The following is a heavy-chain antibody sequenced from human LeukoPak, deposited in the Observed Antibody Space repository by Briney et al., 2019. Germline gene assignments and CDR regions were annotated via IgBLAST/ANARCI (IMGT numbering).Heavy chain of an antibody. CDR3: AKDSGSYHYLDY. D-gene: IGHD1-26*01. J-gene: IGHJ4*02. CDR2: ISSSSSTI. CDR1: GFSFTYAW. Sequence: PGGSLRLSCAVSGFSFTYAWMTWVRQAPGKGLEWVSYISSSSSTIYYADSVKGRSTISRDNAKNSLYLQMNSLRAEDTAVYYCAKDSGSYHYLDYWGQGTLVTVSS. V-gene: IGHV3-48*04.